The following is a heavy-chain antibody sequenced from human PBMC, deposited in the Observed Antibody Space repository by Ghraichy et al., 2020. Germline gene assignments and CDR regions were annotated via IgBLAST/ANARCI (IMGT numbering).Heavy chain of an antibody. V-gene: IGHV4-39*01. D-gene: IGHD4-23*01. CDR3: GRKGKTRGRGVWTRVITGEFFDL. Sequence: SETLSLTCTVSGGSISSRSYYWGWIRQPPGKGLEWIGSIYYSGITNYNPALKIRVTIYIDTSKNHFSLKPSSVTAADTAVYYCGRKGKTRGRGVWTRVITGEFFDLWGRGTLVTVSS. J-gene: IGHJ2*01. CDR1: GGSISSRSYY. CDR2: IYYSGIT.